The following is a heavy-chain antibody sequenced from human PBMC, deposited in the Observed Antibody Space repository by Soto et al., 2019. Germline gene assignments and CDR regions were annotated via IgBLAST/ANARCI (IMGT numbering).Heavy chain of an antibody. J-gene: IGHJ6*02. CDR2: IYYSGST. D-gene: IGHD5-12*01. CDR3: ARVSTHIVATMTYYGMDV. V-gene: IGHV4-31*03. Sequence: SETLSLTCTVSGGSISSGDYYWSWIRQHPGKGLEWIGYIYYSGSTYYNPSLKSRVTISVDTSKNQFSLKLSSVTAADTAVYYCARVSTHIVATMTYYGMDVWGQGTTVTVSS. CDR1: GGSISSGDYY.